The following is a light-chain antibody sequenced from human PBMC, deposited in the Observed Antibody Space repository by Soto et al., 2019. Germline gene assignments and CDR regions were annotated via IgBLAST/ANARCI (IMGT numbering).Light chain of an antibody. V-gene: IGKV3-20*01. J-gene: IGKJ2*01. Sequence: EIVLTQSPGTLALSPGERATLSCRASQSVSSNYLAWYQQKPGQAPRLLIYAASSRATGIPDRFSGSGSGTDFTLTISRLEPEYFAVYYCQQYGRSGYTFGQGTKLEI. CDR2: AAS. CDR3: QQYGRSGYT. CDR1: QSVSSNY.